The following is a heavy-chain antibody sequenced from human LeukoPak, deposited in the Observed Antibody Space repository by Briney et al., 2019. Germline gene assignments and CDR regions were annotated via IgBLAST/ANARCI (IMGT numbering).Heavy chain of an antibody. J-gene: IGHJ6*02. V-gene: IGHV1-3*01. CDR2: INAGNGNT. CDR3: ARDGPDRRGYSGYDWGGDYYYYGMDV. D-gene: IGHD5-12*01. Sequence: ASVKVSCKASGGTFSSYAMHWVRQAPGQRLEWVGWINAGNGNTKYSQKFQGRVTITRDTSASTAYMELSSLRSEDTAVYYCARDGPDRRGYSGYDWGGDYYYYGMDVWGQGTTVTVSS. CDR1: GGTFSSYA.